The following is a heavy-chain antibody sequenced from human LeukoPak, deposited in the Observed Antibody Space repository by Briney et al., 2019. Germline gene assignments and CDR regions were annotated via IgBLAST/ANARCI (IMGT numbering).Heavy chain of an antibody. J-gene: IGHJ4*02. Sequence: PGGSLRLSCAASGFSFSDYYMSWLRQAPGKGLEWVSYISTTGNTIFYADSVKGRFTISRDNAKNSLYLQMISLRAEDTAVYYCARELSWEVVDYWGQGTLVTVSS. V-gene: IGHV3-11*01. CDR2: ISTTGNTI. CDR3: ARELSWEVVDY. CDR1: GFSFSDYY. D-gene: IGHD1-26*01.